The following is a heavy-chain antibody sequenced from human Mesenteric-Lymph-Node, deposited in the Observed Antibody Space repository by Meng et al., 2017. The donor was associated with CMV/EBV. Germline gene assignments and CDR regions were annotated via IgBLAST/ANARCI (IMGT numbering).Heavy chain of an antibody. CDR1: GFTFSTFE. D-gene: IGHD2-2*01. CDR2: IYPGDSDT. Sequence: GESLKISCKGSGFTFSTFEIAWVRQMPGKGLEWMGIIYPGDSDTRYSPSFQGQVTISADKSISTAYLQWSSLKASDTAMYYCARHNRDQLLYYWGQGTLVTVSS. J-gene: IGHJ4*02. V-gene: IGHV5-51*01. CDR3: ARHNRDQLLYY.